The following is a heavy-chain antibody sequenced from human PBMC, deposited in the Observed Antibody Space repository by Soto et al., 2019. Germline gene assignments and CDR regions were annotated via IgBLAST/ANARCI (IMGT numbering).Heavy chain of an antibody. J-gene: IGHJ4*02. D-gene: IGHD3-16*01. Sequence: GGSLRLSCAASGFTFSSCSMNWVRQAPGRGLEWLSYIGRSSSTIYYADSVKGRFTISRDNAKNSLYLQMNSLRAEDTAVYYCARGIWAYPVDKPACFDNWGQGTLVTVSS. CDR1: GFTFSSCS. CDR3: ARGIWAYPVDKPACFDN. CDR2: IGRSSSTI. V-gene: IGHV3-48*01.